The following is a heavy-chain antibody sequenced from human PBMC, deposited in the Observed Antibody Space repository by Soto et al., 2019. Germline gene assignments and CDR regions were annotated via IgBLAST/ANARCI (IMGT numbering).Heavy chain of an antibody. V-gene: IGHV4-4*02. CDR3: ARVRFLEWLGDYYYYGMDV. D-gene: IGHD3-3*01. CDR2: IYHSGST. J-gene: IGHJ6*02. CDR1: GGSISSSNW. Sequence: PSETLSLTCAVSGGSISSSNWWSWVRQPPGKGLEWIGEIYHSGSTNYNPSLKSRVTISVDKSKNQFSLKLSSVTAADTAVYYCARVRFLEWLGDYYYYGMDVWGQGTTVTVSS.